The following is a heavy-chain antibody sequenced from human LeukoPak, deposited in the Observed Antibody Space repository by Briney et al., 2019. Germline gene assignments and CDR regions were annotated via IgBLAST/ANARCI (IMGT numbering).Heavy chain of an antibody. Sequence: TGGSLRLSCAASGFTFSSYAMSWVRQAPGKGLEWVSAISGSGGSTYYADSVKGRFTISRDNSKNTLYLQMNSLRAEDTAVYYCARVAPNYYYYGMDVWGQGTTVTVSS. CDR3: ARVAPNYYYYGMDV. CDR2: ISGSGGST. J-gene: IGHJ6*02. CDR1: GFTFSSYA. V-gene: IGHV3-23*01.